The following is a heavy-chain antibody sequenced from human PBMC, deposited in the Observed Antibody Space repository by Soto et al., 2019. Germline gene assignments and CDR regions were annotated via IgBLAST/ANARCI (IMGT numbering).Heavy chain of an antibody. CDR2: IYYSGST. CDR1: GGSISSRCYY. D-gene: IGHD2-2*01. CDR3: ATSDWFDP. V-gene: IGHV4-39*01. Sequence: QLQLQESGPGLVKPSETLSLTCTVSGGSISSRCYYWGWIRQPPGKGLEWIGTIYYSGSTYYNPSLKSRVTISVDTSKNRFSLKLSSVTAADTAVYYCATSDWFDPWGQGTLVTVSS. J-gene: IGHJ5*02.